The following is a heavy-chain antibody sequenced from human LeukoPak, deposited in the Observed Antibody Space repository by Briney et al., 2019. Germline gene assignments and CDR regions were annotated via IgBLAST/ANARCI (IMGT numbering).Heavy chain of an antibody. V-gene: IGHV3-23*01. CDR2: ISPSGGIT. CDR1: GFTFSSHG. D-gene: IGHD6-13*01. Sequence: GGTLRLSCAASGFTFSSHGMNWVRQAPGKGLEWVSGISPSGGITYYTDSVKGRFTTSRDNSEKTLSLQMNSLRAEDTAIYYCAKDSRTTYDSSWLYYFDSWGQGTLVTVSS. CDR3: AKDSRTTYDSSWLYYFDS. J-gene: IGHJ4*02.